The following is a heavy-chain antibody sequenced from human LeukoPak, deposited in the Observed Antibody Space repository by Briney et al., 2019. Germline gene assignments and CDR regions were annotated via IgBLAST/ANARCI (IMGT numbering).Heavy chain of an antibody. J-gene: IGHJ6*02. Sequence: PGGSLRLPCAASGFTFSSYSMNWVRQAPGKGLEWVSFISSSSSYIYYADSVKGRFTISRDNAKNSLYLQMNSLRAEDTAVYYCARERYSEKNYYYYGMDVWGQGTTVTVSS. CDR3: ARERYSEKNYYYYGMDV. CDR2: ISSSSSYI. V-gene: IGHV3-21*01. D-gene: IGHD2-15*01. CDR1: GFTFSSYS.